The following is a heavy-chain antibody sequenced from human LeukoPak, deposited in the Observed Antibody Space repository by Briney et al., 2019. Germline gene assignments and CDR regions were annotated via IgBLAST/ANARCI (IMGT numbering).Heavy chain of an antibody. V-gene: IGHV1-69*05. D-gene: IGHD3-10*01. Sequence: ASVKVSCKASGGTLSSYAISWVRQAPGQGLEWMGGIIPIFGTANYAQKLQGRVTMTTDTSTSTAYMELRSLRSDDTAVYYCARDRARYYYGSGGEYYFDYWGQGTLVTVSS. J-gene: IGHJ4*02. CDR3: ARDRARYYYGSGGEYYFDY. CDR1: GGTLSSYA. CDR2: IIPIFGTA.